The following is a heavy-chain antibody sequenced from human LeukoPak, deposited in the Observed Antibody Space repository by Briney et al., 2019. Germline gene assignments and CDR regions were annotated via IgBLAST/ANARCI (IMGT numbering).Heavy chain of an antibody. CDR2: INPNSGGT. Sequence: ASVKVSCEASGYTFTGYYMHWVRQAPGQGLEWMGWINPNSGGTNYAQKFQGRVTMTRDTSISTAYMELSRLRSDDTAVYYCARDIAAAGTRNWFDPWGQGTLVTVSS. CDR1: GYTFTGYY. CDR3: ARDIAAAGTRNWFDP. D-gene: IGHD6-13*01. J-gene: IGHJ5*02. V-gene: IGHV1-2*02.